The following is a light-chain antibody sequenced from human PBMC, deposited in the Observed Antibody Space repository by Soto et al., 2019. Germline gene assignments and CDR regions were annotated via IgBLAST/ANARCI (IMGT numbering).Light chain of an antibody. CDR3: QQHDDWPWT. CDR2: RAS. CDR1: QSVSNS. V-gene: IGKV3-15*01. J-gene: IGKJ1*01. Sequence: EIVMTQSPATLSVSPGERATLSCRASQSVSNSLAWYQQKPGQAPRLLMYRASTRATGIPARFSGSGSGTEFTLTVSSLQSEDFAVYYCQQHDDWPWTSGQGTKVDIK.